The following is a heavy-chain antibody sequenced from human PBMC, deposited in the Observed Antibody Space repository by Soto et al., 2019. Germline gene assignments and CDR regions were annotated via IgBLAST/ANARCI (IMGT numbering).Heavy chain of an antibody. D-gene: IGHD3-22*01. CDR2: ISWDGGST. CDR3: AKPTDEESSGYYGFDY. V-gene: IGHV3-43*01. CDR1: GFTFDDYT. J-gene: IGHJ4*02. Sequence: PGGSLRLSCAASGFTFDDYTMHWVRQAPGKGLEWVSLISWDGGSTYYADSVKGRFTISRDNSKNSLYLQMNSLRTEDTALYYCAKPTDEESSGYYGFDYWGQGTLVTVSS.